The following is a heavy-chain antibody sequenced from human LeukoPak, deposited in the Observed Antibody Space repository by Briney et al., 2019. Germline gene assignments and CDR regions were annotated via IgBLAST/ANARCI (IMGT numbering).Heavy chain of an antibody. CDR3: AKGIAAAVDY. Sequence: GGSLRLSCAASGVTFSSYGMHWVRRAPDKGLEWVAFIRHEGNNKYYADSVKGRFTISRDNSKNTLYLQMNSLRAEDTAVYYCAKGIAAAVDYWGQGTLVTVSS. V-gene: IGHV3-30*02. D-gene: IGHD6-13*01. J-gene: IGHJ4*02. CDR2: IRHEGNNK. CDR1: GVTFSSYG.